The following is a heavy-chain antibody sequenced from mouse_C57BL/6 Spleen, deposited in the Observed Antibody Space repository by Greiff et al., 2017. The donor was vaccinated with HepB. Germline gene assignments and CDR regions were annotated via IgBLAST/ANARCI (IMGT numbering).Heavy chain of an antibody. CDR1: GFTFSDYY. CDR3: ARGSYGSSHAMDY. CDR2: INYDGSST. Sequence: DVKLVESEGGLVQPGSSMKLSCTASGFTFSDYYMAWVRQVPEKGLEWVANINYDGSSTYYLDSLKSRFIISRDNAKNILYLQMSSLKSEDTATYYCARGSYGSSHAMDYWGQGTSVTVSS. D-gene: IGHD1-1*01. J-gene: IGHJ4*01. V-gene: IGHV5-16*01.